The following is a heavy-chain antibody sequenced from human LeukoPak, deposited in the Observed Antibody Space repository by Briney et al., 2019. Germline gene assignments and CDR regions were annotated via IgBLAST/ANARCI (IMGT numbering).Heavy chain of an antibody. CDR1: GFTFSSYS. D-gene: IGHD6-6*01. V-gene: IGHV3-21*01. J-gene: IGHJ4*02. Sequence: PGGSLRLSCAASGFTFSSYSMNWVRQAPGKGLEWVSSISSSSSYIYCADSVKGRFTIPRDNAKNSLYLQMNSLRAEDTAVYYCARPLRGRYSSSSYPADYWGQGTLVTVSS. CDR2: ISSSSSYI. CDR3: ARPLRGRYSSSSYPADY.